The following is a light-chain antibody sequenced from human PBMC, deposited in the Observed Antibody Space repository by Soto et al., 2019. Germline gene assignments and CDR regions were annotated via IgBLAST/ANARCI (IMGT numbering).Light chain of an antibody. J-gene: IGKJ5*01. CDR3: QQLNSYLSIT. Sequence: ESQITQSPSSVSASVGDRVTITCRASQGISSYLAWYQQKPGKAPKLLIYAASTLQSGVPSRFSGSGSGTEFTLTISSLQPEDFATYYCQQLNSYLSITFGQGTRLEIK. CDR1: QGISSY. V-gene: IGKV1-9*01. CDR2: AAS.